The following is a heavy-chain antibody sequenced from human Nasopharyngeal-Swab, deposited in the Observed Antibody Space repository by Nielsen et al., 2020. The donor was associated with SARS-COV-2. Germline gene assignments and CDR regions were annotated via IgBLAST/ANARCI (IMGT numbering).Heavy chain of an antibody. J-gene: IGHJ6*03. CDR3: ARGIAAAGTRFHCYYYYYMDV. V-gene: IGHV4-4*02. CDR1: GASISSSNW. Sequence: SETLSLTCVVSGASISSSNWWSWVRQPPGKGLAWIGEISHSASTNYNQSLKSRVTISVDKSKNQLSLKLSSVTAADTAVYYCARGIAAAGTRFHCYYYYYMDVWGKGTTVTVSS. D-gene: IGHD6-13*01. CDR2: ISHSAST.